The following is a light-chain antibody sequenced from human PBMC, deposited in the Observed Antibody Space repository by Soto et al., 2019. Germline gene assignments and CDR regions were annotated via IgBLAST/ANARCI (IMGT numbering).Light chain of an antibody. Sequence: DIQMTQSPSTLSTSVGDRVTITCRASQSISSWLAWYQQKPGKAPKLLIYDASSLESGVPSRFSGSGSGTEFTLTISSLQPDDFATYYCQHPTTFGQGTKVEIE. CDR2: DAS. CDR3: QHPTT. J-gene: IGKJ1*01. V-gene: IGKV1-5*01. CDR1: QSISSW.